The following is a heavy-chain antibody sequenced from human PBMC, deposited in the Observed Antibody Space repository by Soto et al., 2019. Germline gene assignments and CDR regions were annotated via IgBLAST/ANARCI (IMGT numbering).Heavy chain of an antibody. CDR1: GGTFSSYA. CDR3: ARGYSSSWYVYYYYGMDV. Sequence: SVKVSCKASGGTFSSYAISWVRQAPGQWLEWMGGIIPIFGTANYAQKFQGRVTITADESTSTAYMELSSLKSEDTAVYYCARGYSSSWYVYYYYGMDVWGQGTTVTVSS. CDR2: IIPIFGTA. V-gene: IGHV1-69*13. D-gene: IGHD6-13*01. J-gene: IGHJ6*02.